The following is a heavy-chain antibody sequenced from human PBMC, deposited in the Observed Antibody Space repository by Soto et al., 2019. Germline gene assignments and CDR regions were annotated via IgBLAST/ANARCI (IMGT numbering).Heavy chain of an antibody. CDR3: ARSSSSTPFDY. V-gene: IGHV5-51*01. J-gene: IGHJ4*02. CDR2: IYPGDSDT. Sequence: LGESLKISCKVSGYSFTTYWIAWVRQMPGKGLEWMGIIYPGDSDTKYSPSFQGQVTVSADTSISTASLQWSSLKASDTAMYYCARSSSSTPFDYWGQGTLVTVSS. CDR1: GYSFTTYW. D-gene: IGHD2-2*01.